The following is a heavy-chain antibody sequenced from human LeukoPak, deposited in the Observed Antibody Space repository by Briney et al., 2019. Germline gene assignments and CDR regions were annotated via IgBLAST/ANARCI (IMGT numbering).Heavy chain of an antibody. V-gene: IGHV7-4-1*02. J-gene: IGHJ4*02. D-gene: IGHD6-13*01. CDR3: ARDFQQQLVLMGDYFDY. CDR2: INTNTGNP. Sequence: ASVKVSCKASRYTFTSYAMNWVRQAPGQGLEWMGWINTNTGNPTYAQGFTGRFVFSLDTSVSTAYLQISSLKAEDTAVYYCARDFQQQLVLMGDYFDYWGQGTLVTVSS. CDR1: RYTFTSYA.